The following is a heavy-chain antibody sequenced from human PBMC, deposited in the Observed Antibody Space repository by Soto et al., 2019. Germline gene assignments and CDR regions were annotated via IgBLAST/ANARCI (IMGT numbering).Heavy chain of an antibody. CDR3: VKGFRSGWYAPHYFDY. Sequence: PGGSPRLSCSASGFTFSSYAMHWVRQAPGKGLEYVSAISSNGGSTYYADSVKGRFTISRDNSKNTLYLQMSSLRAEDTAVYYCVKGFRSGWYAPHYFDYWGQGTLVTVSS. D-gene: IGHD6-19*01. CDR2: ISSNGGST. V-gene: IGHV3-64D*06. J-gene: IGHJ4*02. CDR1: GFTFSSYA.